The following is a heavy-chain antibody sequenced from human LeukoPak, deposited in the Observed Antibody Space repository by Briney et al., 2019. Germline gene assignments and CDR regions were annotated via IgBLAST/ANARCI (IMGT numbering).Heavy chain of an antibody. J-gene: IGHJ5*02. CDR2: IYHSGRT. Sequence: SETLSLTCTVSGYSISSGYYWGWIRQPPGKGLEWIGSIYHSGRTFYNPSLKSRVTISVDTSKNQFSLKLSSVTAADTAVYYCARGQWLKSWGQGTLVTVSS. CDR1: GYSISSGYY. V-gene: IGHV4-38-2*02. D-gene: IGHD6-19*01. CDR3: ARGQWLKS.